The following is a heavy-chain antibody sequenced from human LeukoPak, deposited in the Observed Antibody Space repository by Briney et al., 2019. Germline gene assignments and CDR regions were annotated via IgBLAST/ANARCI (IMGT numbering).Heavy chain of an antibody. CDR2: ISTYNGNT. CDR3: ARRTGYNYYYMEV. V-gene: IGHV1-18*01. J-gene: IGHJ6*03. CDR1: GYIFTQYG. Sequence: GASVKVSCKASGYIFTQYGISWVRQAPGQGLDWMASISTYNGNTNYAQNFQGRVTVTTDTSTSTAYMELRSLRSDDTAVYYCARRTGYNYYYMEVWGQGTTVTVSS. D-gene: IGHD3/OR15-3a*01.